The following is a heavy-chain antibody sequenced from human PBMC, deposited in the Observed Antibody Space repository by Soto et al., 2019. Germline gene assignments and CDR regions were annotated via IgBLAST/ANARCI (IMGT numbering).Heavy chain of an antibody. D-gene: IGHD3-10*01. CDR2: IIPVFGTA. J-gene: IGHJ3*02. Sequence: QVQLVQSGAEVKKPGSSVKVSCKASGGTFSSYAISWVRQAPGQGLEWMGGIIPVFGTANYEQKFQGRVTITADESTSTAYMELSSLRSEDTAVYYCASQVRSLSSDAFDIWGQGTMVTVSS. CDR3: ASQVRSLSSDAFDI. V-gene: IGHV1-69*12. CDR1: GGTFSSYA.